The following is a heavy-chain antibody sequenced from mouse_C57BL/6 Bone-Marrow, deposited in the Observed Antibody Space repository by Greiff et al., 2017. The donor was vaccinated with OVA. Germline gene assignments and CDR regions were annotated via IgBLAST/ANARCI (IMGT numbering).Heavy chain of an antibody. J-gene: IGHJ2*01. CDR2: IDPENGDT. V-gene: IGHV14-4*01. CDR1: GFNIKDDY. Sequence: EVKLVESGAELVRPGASVKLSCTASGFNIKDDYMHWVKQTPEQGLEWIGWIDPENGDTEYASKVQGKATITAYTSSNTAYLQLSSLTSEDTAVYYCTSGFFDYWGQGTTLTVSS. CDR3: TSGFFDY.